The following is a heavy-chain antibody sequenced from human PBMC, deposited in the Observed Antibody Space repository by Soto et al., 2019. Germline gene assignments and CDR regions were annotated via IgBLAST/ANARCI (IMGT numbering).Heavy chain of an antibody. J-gene: IGHJ6*02. CDR2: ISYDGTNK. V-gene: IGHV3-30*09. D-gene: IGHD2-21*02. CDR1: AFTFNNYA. CDR3: ARDKNSGNSVYYYLMDV. Sequence: GGSLRLSCAASAFTFNNYAMHWVRQTPGKGLEWVAVISYDGTNKYYIDSVKGRFAISRDNSKNTLYLQMNSLRPEDTAVYYCARDKNSGNSVYYYLMDVWGQGTTVTVSS.